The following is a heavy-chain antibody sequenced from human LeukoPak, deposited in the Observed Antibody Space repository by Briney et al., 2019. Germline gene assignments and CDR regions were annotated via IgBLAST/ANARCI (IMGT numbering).Heavy chain of an antibody. J-gene: IGHJ4*02. V-gene: IGHV3-23*01. CDR2: ISGSGGST. Sequence: GGSLRLSCAASGFTFSSYAMSWVRQAPGKGPEWVSAISGSGGSTYYADSVKGRFTISRDNSKNTLYLQMNSLRAEDTAVYYCAKDRLLWFGELSNYFDYWGQGTLVTVSS. CDR1: GFTFSSYA. D-gene: IGHD3-10*01. CDR3: AKDRLLWFGELSNYFDY.